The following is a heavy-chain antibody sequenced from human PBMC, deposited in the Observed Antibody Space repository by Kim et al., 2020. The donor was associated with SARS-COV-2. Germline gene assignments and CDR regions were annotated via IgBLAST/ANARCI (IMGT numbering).Heavy chain of an antibody. V-gene: IGHV5-51*01. D-gene: IGHD3-9*01. CDR1: GYSFTSYW. CDR3: ARQPTGYYVDY. CDR2: IYPGDSDT. J-gene: IGHJ4*02. Sequence: GASLKISCKGFGYSFTSYWIAWVRHMPGKGPEWMGVIYPGDSDTRYSPSFQGQVTFSADKSISTAYLQWSSLKASDSALFYCARQPTGYYVDYWGQGTLVTVSS.